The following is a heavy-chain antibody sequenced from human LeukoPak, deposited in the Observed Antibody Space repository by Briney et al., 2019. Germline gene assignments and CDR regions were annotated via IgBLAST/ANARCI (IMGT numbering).Heavy chain of an antibody. CDR2: ISGSGGST. CDR1: GFTFSSYA. J-gene: IGHJ4*02. D-gene: IGHD4-17*01. V-gene: IGHV3-23*01. Sequence: GGSLRLSCAASGFTFSSYAMSWVRQAPGKGLEWVSAISGSGGSTYYADSVKGRFTNSRDNSKNTLYLQMNSLRAEDTAVYYCAKDLIGDPAFDYWGQGTLVTVSS. CDR3: AKDLIGDPAFDY.